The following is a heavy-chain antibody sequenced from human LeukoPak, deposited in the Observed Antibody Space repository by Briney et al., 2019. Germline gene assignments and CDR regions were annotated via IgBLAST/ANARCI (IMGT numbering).Heavy chain of an antibody. CDR2: INHSGST. J-gene: IGHJ4*02. Sequence: SETLSLTCTVSGGSISSYYWSWIRQPPGKGLEWIGEINHSGSTNYNPSLKSRVTISVDTSKNQFSLKLSSVTAADTAVYYCARSVRGYSSGWPFDYWGQGTLVTVSS. V-gene: IGHV4-34*01. CDR1: GGSISSYY. D-gene: IGHD6-19*01. CDR3: ARSVRGYSSGWPFDY.